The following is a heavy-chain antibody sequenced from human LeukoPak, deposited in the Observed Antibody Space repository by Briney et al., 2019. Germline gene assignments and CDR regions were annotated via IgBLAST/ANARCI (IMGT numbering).Heavy chain of an antibody. D-gene: IGHD3-10*01. V-gene: IGHV4-34*01. CDR1: GGSFSGYY. J-gene: IGHJ3*02. CDR2: INHSGST. Sequence: SETLSHTCAVYGGSFSGYYWSWIRQPPGKGLEWIGEINHSGSTNYNPSLKSRVTISVDTSKNQFSLKLSSVTAADTAVYYCALLITMVRGVIKDDAFDIWGQGTMVTVSS. CDR3: ALLITMVRGVIKDDAFDI.